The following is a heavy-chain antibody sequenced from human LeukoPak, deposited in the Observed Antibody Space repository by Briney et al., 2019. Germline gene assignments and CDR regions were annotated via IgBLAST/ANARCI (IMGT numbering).Heavy chain of an antibody. CDR2: IYYSGST. CDR3: AGGPHGNYVDY. D-gene: IGHD2-15*01. J-gene: IGHJ4*02. CDR1: GGSISSYY. Sequence: SETLSLTCTVSGGSISSYYWSWIRQPPGKGLEWIGYIYYSGSTNYNPSLKSRVTISVDTSKNQFSLKLSSVTAADTAVYYCAGGPHGNYVDYWGQGTLVTVSS. V-gene: IGHV4-59*01.